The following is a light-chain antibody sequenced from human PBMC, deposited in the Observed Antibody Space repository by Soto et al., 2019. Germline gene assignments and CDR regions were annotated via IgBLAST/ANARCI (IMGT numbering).Light chain of an antibody. CDR3: QQYGNSPQT. CDR2: GAS. J-gene: IGKJ1*01. V-gene: IGKV3-20*01. CDR1: QSVTNNY. Sequence: EIVLTQSPGTLSLSPGERATLSCRASQSVTNNYLDWFQQKPGQAPRLLIYGASTRATGIPARFSGSGSGTEFTLTISSLQSEDFAVYYCQQYGNSPQTFGQGTKVDIK.